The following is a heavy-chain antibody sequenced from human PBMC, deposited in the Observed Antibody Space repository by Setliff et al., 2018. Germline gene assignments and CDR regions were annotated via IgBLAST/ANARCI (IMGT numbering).Heavy chain of an antibody. CDR3: ARTGTYRYFDY. D-gene: IGHD1-1*01. CDR2: VYYSGNT. CDR1: GGSISTYY. J-gene: IGHJ4*02. Sequence: SETLSLTCTVSGGSISTYYWSWIRQPPGKGLEFIGYVYYSGNTYYNSSLKSRVTISVDTSKNAFSLRLTSVTAADTAVYYCARTGTYRYFDYWGQGTRVTVSS. V-gene: IGHV4-59*04.